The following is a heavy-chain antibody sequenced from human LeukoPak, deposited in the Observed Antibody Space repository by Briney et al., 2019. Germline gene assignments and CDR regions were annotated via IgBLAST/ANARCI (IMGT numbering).Heavy chain of an antibody. CDR2: IYHSGST. V-gene: IGHV4-30-2*01. J-gene: IGHJ6*02. Sequence: SETLSLTCTVSGGSISSGGYSWSWIRQPPGKGLEWIGYIYHSGSTYYNPSLKSRVTISVDRSKNQFSLKLSSVTAADTAVYYFARDWRIRGHHYGMDGLGQGATVTVSS. D-gene: IGHD3-3*01. CDR1: GGSISSGGYS. CDR3: ARDWRIRGHHYGMDG.